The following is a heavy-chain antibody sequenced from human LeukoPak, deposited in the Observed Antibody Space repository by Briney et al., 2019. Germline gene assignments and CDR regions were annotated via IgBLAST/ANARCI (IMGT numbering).Heavy chain of an antibody. V-gene: IGHV3-30*02. CDR3: ASRWFDP. J-gene: IGHJ5*02. CDR2: IRYDGSNK. CDR1: GFTVSSNY. Sequence: GGSLRLSCAASGFTVSSNYMSWVRQAPGKGLEWVAFIRYDGSNKYYADSVKGRFTISRDNSKNTLYLQMNSLRAEDTAVYYCASRWFDPWGQGTLVTVSS.